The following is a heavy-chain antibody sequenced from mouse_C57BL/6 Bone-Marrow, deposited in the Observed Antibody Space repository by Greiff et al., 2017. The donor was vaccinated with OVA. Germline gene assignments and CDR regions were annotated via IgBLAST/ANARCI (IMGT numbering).Heavy chain of an antibody. D-gene: IGHD2-10*01. CDR3: AGLLREFYYAMDY. Sequence: QVKLKQPGAELVKPGASVKMSCKASGYTFTLYWSTWVKQRPGPGLEWIRDIFPGSGSTNYNEKFKIKAPLTVDTSSSTAYMQLSSLTSEDSAVYYCAGLLREFYYAMDYWGQGTSVTVSS. CDR2: IFPGSGST. J-gene: IGHJ4*01. CDR1: GYTFTLYW. V-gene: IGHV1-55*01.